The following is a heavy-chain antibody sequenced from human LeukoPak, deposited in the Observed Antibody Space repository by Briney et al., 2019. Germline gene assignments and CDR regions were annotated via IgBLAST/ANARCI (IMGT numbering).Heavy chain of an antibody. D-gene: IGHD4-17*01. Sequence: SETLSLTCTVSGYSISNGYYWGWIRQPPGKVLEWVGSIYHRGSTNYNPSLKSRVTMSVDTSKNQFSLKLSSVTAADTAVYYCARGPTTVTRAFDYWGQGTLVTVSS. CDR1: GYSISNGYY. CDR3: ARGPTTVTRAFDY. CDR2: IYHRGST. J-gene: IGHJ4*02. V-gene: IGHV4-38-2*02.